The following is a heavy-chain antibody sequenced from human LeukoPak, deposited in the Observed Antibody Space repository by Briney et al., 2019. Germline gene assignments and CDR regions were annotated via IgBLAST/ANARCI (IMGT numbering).Heavy chain of an antibody. CDR3: VRETGYSSGRKRRPHMDV. D-gene: IGHD6-19*01. V-gene: IGHV4-34*01. CDR1: GGSFSGYY. CDR2: INHSGST. J-gene: IGHJ6*04. Sequence: SETLSLTCAVYGGSFSGYYWSWIRQPPGKGLEWIGEINHSGSTNYNPSLKSRVTISVDTSKNQFSLKLSSVTAADTAVYYCVRETGYSSGRKRRPHMDVWGKGTTVTVSS.